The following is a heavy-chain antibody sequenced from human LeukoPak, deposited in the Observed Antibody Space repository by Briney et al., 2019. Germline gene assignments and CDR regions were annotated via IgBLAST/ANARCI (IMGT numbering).Heavy chain of an antibody. V-gene: IGHV3-53*01. Sequence: GGSLRLSCAASGFTFSDYYMSWIRQAPGKGLEWVSVIYSGGSTYYADSVKGRFTISRDNSKNTLYLQMNSLRAEDTAVYYCARAGPYGTFEYWGQGTLVTVSS. CDR3: ARAGPYGTFEY. J-gene: IGHJ4*02. CDR2: IYSGGST. CDR1: GFTFSDYY. D-gene: IGHD4-17*01.